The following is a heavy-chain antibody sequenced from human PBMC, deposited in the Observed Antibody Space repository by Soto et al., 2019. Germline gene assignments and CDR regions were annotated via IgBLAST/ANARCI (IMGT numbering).Heavy chain of an antibody. Sequence: QVQLVQSGAEVKKPGSSVKVSCKASGGTFSSYTISWVRQAPGQGLEWMGRIIPILSIANYAQKFQGRVTITADKSTSTAYMELSSLRSEDTAVYYCARDEGANGDYYYYYMDVWGKGTTVTVSS. V-gene: IGHV1-69*08. CDR1: GGTFSSYT. D-gene: IGHD4-17*01. CDR3: ARDEGANGDYYYYYMDV. J-gene: IGHJ6*03. CDR2: IIPILSIA.